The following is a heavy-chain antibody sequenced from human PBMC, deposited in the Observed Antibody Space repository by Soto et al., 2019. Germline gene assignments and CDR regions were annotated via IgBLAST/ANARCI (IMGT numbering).Heavy chain of an antibody. V-gene: IGHV4-4*07. D-gene: IGHD6-13*01. CDR1: GGSISRYY. CDR3: ARALSSAAGLYFDF. Sequence: ETLSLTCTDSGGSISRYYWSWVREPAGNGMEWMGRIHTTEGTNYNPSLKSRVTMSIDTSNNQFSLKLSSLTAADTAVYYCARALSSAAGLYFDFCGQRTLVTAPQ. J-gene: IGHJ4*02. CDR2: IHTTEGT.